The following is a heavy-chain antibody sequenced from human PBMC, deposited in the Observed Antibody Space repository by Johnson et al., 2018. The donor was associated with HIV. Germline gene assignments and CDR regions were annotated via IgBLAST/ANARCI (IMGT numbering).Heavy chain of an antibody. CDR3: AKGGPRCVDAFDI. Sequence: EVQLVESGGGLVKPGESLRLSCVASGFTFSSSGMSWVRQAPGKGLEWVSGVTGTGGDTYYAESVKGRFTISRDNAKNSLYLQMNSLRAEDTALYYCAKGGPRCVDAFDIWGQGTMVTVSS. D-gene: IGHD2-21*01. J-gene: IGHJ3*02. CDR1: GFTFSSSG. CDR2: VTGTGGDT. V-gene: IGHV3-23*04.